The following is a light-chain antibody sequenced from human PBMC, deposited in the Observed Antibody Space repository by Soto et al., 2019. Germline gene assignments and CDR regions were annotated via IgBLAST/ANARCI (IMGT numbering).Light chain of an antibody. CDR3: QQYNKWPWT. CDR2: GTS. CDR1: QSVSSSY. V-gene: IGKV3-20*01. J-gene: IGKJ1*01. Sequence: EIVLTQSPGTLSLSPGERATLSCRASQSVSSSYLAWYQQKPGQAPRLLIYGTSSRATGIPDRFSGSGSGTAFTLTISSLQSEDLAVYYCQQYNKWPWTFGQGTKVDIK.